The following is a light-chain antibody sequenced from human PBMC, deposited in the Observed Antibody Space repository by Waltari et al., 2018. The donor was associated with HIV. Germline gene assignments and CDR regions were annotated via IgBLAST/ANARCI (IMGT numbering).Light chain of an antibody. CDR1: QNVNHF. CDR3: LQTYTSPLT. J-gene: IGKJ3*01. CDR2: ASS. V-gene: IGKV1-39*01. Sequence: DIQMTQSQSSLPASVGDTATITCRASQNVNHFLSWYQQKPGKAPKLVLSASSGSHSGVPSRFSGSGSGTDFTLTIASLQPEDFAIYYCLQTYTSPLTFGPGTKVDIK.